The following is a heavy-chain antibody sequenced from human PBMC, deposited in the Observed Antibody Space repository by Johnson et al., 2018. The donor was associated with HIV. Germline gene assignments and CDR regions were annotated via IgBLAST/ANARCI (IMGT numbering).Heavy chain of an antibody. CDR1: GFTFSDYY. J-gene: IGHJ3*02. CDR2: ISSSGNSM. V-gene: IGHV3-11*04. Sequence: QVQLVESGGGLVNPGGSLRLSCAASGFTFSDYYMSWIRQAPGKGLEWVSYISSSGNSMYYADSVKGRFTISRDNAKNSLYLQLNSLRADDTAVYFCARDRFGDSDDFDIWGQGTMVTVSS. D-gene: IGHD4-17*01. CDR3: ARDRFGDSDDFDI.